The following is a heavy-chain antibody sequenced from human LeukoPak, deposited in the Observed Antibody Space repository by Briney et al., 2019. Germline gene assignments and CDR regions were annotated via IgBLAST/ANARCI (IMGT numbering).Heavy chain of an antibody. CDR1: GFTFSNYT. Sequence: GGSLRLSCAASGFTFSNYTMHWVRQAPGKGLEYVSTITTNGGSTYYANSVKGRFTISRDISKNTLFLQTDSLRAEDMAVYYCARAHSSGWYDPSDYWGQGTLVTVSS. CDR2: ITTNGGST. V-gene: IGHV3-64*01. J-gene: IGHJ4*02. CDR3: ARAHSSGWYDPSDY. D-gene: IGHD6-13*01.